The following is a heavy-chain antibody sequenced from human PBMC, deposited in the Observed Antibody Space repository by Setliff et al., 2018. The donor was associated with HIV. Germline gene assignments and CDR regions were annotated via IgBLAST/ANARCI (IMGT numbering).Heavy chain of an antibody. CDR2: ISPYNGHT. J-gene: IGHJ6*02. CDR1: GYTFLTYG. D-gene: IGHD6-19*01. CDR3: ARLGSGWSDSYSDAMDV. V-gene: IGHV1-18*01. Sequence: ASVKVSCKASGYTFLTYGISWVRQAPGHGLEWMGWISPYNGHTNYSQNFQGRVTMTTDTSTSRAYMELRSLRSDDTAAYFCARLGSGWSDSYSDAMDVWGQGTMVTVSS.